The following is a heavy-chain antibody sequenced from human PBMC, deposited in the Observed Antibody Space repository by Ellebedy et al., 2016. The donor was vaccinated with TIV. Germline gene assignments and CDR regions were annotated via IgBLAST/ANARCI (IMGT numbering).Heavy chain of an antibody. D-gene: IGHD3-22*01. CDR3: ATGGPDYYDTSGYFPYYYGMDV. J-gene: IGHJ6*02. CDR2: IWYDGTNK. Sequence: PGGSLRLSCAASGFTFSTYGMHWVRQAPGKGLEWVAVIWYDGTNKYYADSVKGRFTIFRDNSQKTLYLQMNSLRAEDTAVYYCATGGPDYYDTSGYFPYYYGMDVWGQGTTVSVSS. CDR1: GFTFSTYG. V-gene: IGHV3-33*01.